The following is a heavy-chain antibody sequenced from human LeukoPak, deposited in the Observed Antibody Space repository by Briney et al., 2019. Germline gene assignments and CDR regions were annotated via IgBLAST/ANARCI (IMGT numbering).Heavy chain of an antibody. CDR3: ARHPTGFPNWFDP. CDR2: IHYSGTT. J-gene: IGHJ5*02. CDR1: GGSISISTFN. D-gene: IGHD3-9*01. Sequence: PSETLSLTCTVSGGSISISTFNWAWIRQPPGRGLEWIGAIHYSGTTYYNPSLKSRVTISIGTSKNQFSLNLNSLTAADTAVYYCARHPTGFPNWFDPWGQGTLVTVSS. V-gene: IGHV4-39*01.